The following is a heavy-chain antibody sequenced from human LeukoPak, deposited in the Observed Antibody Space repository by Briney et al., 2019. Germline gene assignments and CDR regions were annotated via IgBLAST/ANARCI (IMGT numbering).Heavy chain of an antibody. Sequence: ASVKISCKVSGYTSTDYYVHWMQQAPGKGLELMGLIDPEDGETIYAEEFQGRVSITADTSTDTAYMELSSLRFDDTAVYYCATGHITGGTGFDYWGQGTLVTVSS. CDR2: IDPEDGET. V-gene: IGHV1-69-2*01. CDR1: GYTSTDYY. D-gene: IGHD1-20*01. CDR3: ATGHITGGTGFDY. J-gene: IGHJ4*02.